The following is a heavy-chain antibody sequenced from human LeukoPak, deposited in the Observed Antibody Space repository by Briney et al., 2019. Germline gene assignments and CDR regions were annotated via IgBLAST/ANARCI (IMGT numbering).Heavy chain of an antibody. Sequence: GGSLRLSCTASGFTFTNAWMSWVRQAPGKGLEWVGRIKSKSDGGTTDYGAPVKGRFTISRDDSKNTLYLQMNSLKTEDTAIYYRTQDAGYRRRWYNWWGQGTLVTVSS. J-gene: IGHJ4*02. CDR3: TQDAGYRRRWYNW. D-gene: IGHD1-20*01. CDR2: IKSKSDGGTT. V-gene: IGHV3-15*01. CDR1: GFTFTNAW.